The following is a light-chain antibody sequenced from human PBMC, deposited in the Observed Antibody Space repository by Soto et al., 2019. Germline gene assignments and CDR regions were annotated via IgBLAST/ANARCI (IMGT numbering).Light chain of an antibody. CDR1: SSDVGGYNY. Sequence: QSALTQPASVSGSPGQSITISCTGTSSDVGGYNYVSWYQQHPGKAHKLMIYDVSNRPSGVSNRFSGSKSGNTASLTISGLQAEDEADYYCSSYTNSGTLVVFGGGTQLTVL. CDR2: DVS. CDR3: SSYTNSGTLVV. V-gene: IGLV2-14*01. J-gene: IGLJ2*01.